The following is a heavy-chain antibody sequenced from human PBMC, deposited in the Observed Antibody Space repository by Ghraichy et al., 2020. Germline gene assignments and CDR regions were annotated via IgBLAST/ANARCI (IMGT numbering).Heavy chain of an antibody. V-gene: IGHV3-23*01. CDR3: VRGSGNWGWFDS. J-gene: IGHJ5*01. CDR2: FGGRGGGT. CDR1: GFTFSSYG. Sequence: GESLNISCAASGFTFSSYGMNWVRLAPGKGLEWVSTFGGRGGGTYYRDSVKGRFTISRDNSKNTLYLQMNSLRAEDTALYYCVRGSGNWGWFDSWGQGTLVTVSS. D-gene: IGHD7-27*01.